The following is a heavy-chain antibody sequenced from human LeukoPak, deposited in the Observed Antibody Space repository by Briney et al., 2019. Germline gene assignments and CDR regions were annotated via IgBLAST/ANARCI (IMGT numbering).Heavy chain of an antibody. V-gene: IGHV3-21*01. J-gene: IGHJ6*02. D-gene: IGHD4-17*01. Sequence: GGSLRLSCAASGFTFSSYSMNWVRQAPGKGLEWVSSISSSSSYIYYADSVKGRFTISRDNAKNSLYLQMNSLRAEDTAVYYCASTYGDYSYYYYYYGMDVWGQGTTVTVSS. CDR3: ASTYGDYSYYYYYYGMDV. CDR1: GFTFSSYS. CDR2: ISSSSSYI.